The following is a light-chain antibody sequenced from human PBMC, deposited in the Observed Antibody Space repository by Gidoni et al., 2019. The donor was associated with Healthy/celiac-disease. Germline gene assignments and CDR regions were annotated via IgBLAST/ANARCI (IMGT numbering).Light chain of an antibody. CDR2: WAS. J-gene: IGKJ2*01. V-gene: IGKV4-1*01. CDR1: QSVLYNSNNKNC. Sequence: DIVMTQSPDSLAVSLGERATINCKSSQSVLYNSNNKNCLAWYQQKPGQPPKLLIYWASTRESGVPDRFSGSGSGTDFTLTISSLQAEDVAVYYCQQYYSTPLTFGQGTKLEIK. CDR3: QQYYSTPLT.